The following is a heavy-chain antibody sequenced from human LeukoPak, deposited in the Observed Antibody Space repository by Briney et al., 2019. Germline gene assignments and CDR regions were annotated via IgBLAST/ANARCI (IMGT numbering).Heavy chain of an antibody. CDR1: GYTFTGYY. Sequence: ASVKVSCKASGYTFTGYYMHWVRQAPGQGLEWMGWMNPHSGNTGFARKFQGRVTMTRNTSISTAYMELSSLRSEDTAVYYCARGRFLAAAGNVHWFDPWGQGTLVTVSS. CDR3: ARGRFLAAAGNVHWFDP. CDR2: MNPHSGNT. D-gene: IGHD6-13*01. V-gene: IGHV1-8*02. J-gene: IGHJ5*02.